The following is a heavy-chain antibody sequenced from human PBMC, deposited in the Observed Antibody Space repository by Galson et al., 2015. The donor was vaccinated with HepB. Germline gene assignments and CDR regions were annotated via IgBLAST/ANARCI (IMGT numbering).Heavy chain of an antibody. CDR3: ANYLGVVDLDGYKNKLGPFDY. Sequence: SLRLSCAASGFTFSSYAMSWVRQAPGKGLEWVSAISGSGGSTYYADSVKGRFTISRDNSKNTLYLQMNSLRAEDTAVYYCANYLGVVDLDGYKNKLGPFDYWGQGTLVTVSS. CDR2: ISGSGGST. D-gene: IGHD5-24*01. CDR1: GFTFSSYA. V-gene: IGHV3-23*01. J-gene: IGHJ4*02.